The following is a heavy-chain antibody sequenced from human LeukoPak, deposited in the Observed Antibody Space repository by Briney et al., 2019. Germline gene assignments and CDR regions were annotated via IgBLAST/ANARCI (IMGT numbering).Heavy chain of an antibody. CDR1: GGSISSYY. CDR2: IYYSGST. D-gene: IGHD5-24*01. CDR3: ARGGGGRWLQFPFDY. Sequence: PSETLSLTCTVSGGSISSYYWSWIRQPPGKGLEWIGYIYYSGSTNYNPSLKSRVTISVDTSKNQFSLKLSSVTAADTAVYYCARGGGGRWLQFPFDYWGQGTLVTVSS. V-gene: IGHV4-59*01. J-gene: IGHJ4*02.